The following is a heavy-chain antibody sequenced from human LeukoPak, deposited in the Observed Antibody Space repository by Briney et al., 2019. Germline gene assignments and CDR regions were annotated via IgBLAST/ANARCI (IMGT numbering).Heavy chain of an antibody. Sequence: SETLSLTCTASGGSISSGSYYWTWIRQPPGKGLECIGYIYGSGSTNYNPSLKSRVTISVDTSKNQFSLKLTSVTAADTAVYYCARADYGYMDVWGKGTTVTVSS. D-gene: IGHD4/OR15-4a*01. V-gene: IGHV4-61*01. CDR3: ARADYGYMDV. J-gene: IGHJ6*03. CDR1: GGSISSGSYY. CDR2: IYGSGST.